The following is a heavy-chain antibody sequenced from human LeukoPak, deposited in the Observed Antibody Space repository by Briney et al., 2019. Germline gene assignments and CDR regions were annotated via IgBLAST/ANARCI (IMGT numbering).Heavy chain of an antibody. D-gene: IGHD1-14*01. Sequence: SETLSLTCTVSGGSVSSGSYYWSRIRQPAGKGLEWIGRIYNSGSTNYNPSLKSRVTLSVDTSKNQFSLKLSSVTAADTAVYYCARDSGPENPTDYYFDYWGQGTLVTVSS. CDR1: GGSVSSGSYY. CDR2: IYNSGST. V-gene: IGHV4-61*10. J-gene: IGHJ4*02. CDR3: ARDSGPENPTDYYFDY.